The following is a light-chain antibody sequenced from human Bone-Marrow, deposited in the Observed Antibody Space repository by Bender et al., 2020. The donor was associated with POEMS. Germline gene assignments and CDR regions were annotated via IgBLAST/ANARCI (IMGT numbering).Light chain of an antibody. J-gene: IGLJ1*01. CDR3: CSYVGTTTFDV. CDR1: PSDVGNFDS. V-gene: IGLV2-23*02. Sequence: QSALTQPASVSGSPGQSVTISCTATPSDVGNFDSVSWYQHHPGEAPKVMIYDVTNRPSGVSNRFSASKSGDTASLTISGLQAEDEADYHCCSYVGTTTFDVFGSGTKVTVL. CDR2: DVT.